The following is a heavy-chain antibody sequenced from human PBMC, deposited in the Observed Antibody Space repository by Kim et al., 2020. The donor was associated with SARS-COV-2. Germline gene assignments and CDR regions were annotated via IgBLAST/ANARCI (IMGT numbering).Heavy chain of an antibody. J-gene: IGHJ4*02. CDR3: ARQRRYSSSWYRGANDY. Sequence: GESLKISCKGSGYSFTSYWISWVRQMPGKGLEWMGRIDPSDSYTNYSPSFQGHVTISADKSISTAYLQWSSLKASDTAMYYCARQRRYSSSWYRGANDYWGQETLVTVFS. V-gene: IGHV5-10-1*01. CDR2: IDPSDSYT. D-gene: IGHD6-13*01. CDR1: GYSFTSYW.